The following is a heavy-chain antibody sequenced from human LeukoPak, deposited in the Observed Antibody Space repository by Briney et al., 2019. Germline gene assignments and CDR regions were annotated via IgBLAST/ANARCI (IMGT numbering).Heavy chain of an antibody. Sequence: QPGGSLRLSCAASGFTFSSYWMSWVRQAPGKGLEWVANIKQDGSEKYYVDSVKGRFTISRDNAKNSLYLQMNSLRAEDTAVYYCARDDNMVVRVGFDYWGRGTLVTVSS. J-gene: IGHJ4*02. CDR3: ARDDNMVVRVGFDY. D-gene: IGHD4/OR15-4a*01. V-gene: IGHV3-7*01. CDR1: GFTFSSYW. CDR2: IKQDGSEK.